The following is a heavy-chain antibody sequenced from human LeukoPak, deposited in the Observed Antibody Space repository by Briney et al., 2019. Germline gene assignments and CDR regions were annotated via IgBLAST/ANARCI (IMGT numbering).Heavy chain of an antibody. CDR1: GFTLSSYE. Sequence: GGSLRLSCAASGFTLSSYEMNWVRQAPGKGLEWVAVIWYDGSNKYYADSVKGRFTISRDNSKNTLYLQMNSLRAEDTAVYYCARGVRRYFDWLPLNYWGQGTLVTVSS. D-gene: IGHD3-9*01. CDR3: ARGVRRYFDWLPLNY. J-gene: IGHJ4*02. V-gene: IGHV3-33*08. CDR2: IWYDGSNK.